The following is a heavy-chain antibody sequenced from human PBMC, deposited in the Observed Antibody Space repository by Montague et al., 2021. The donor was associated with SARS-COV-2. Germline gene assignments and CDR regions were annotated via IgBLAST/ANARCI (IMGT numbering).Heavy chain of an antibody. CDR2: IYYSGST. V-gene: IGHV4-59*08. Sequence: SETLSLTCTVSGGSISSYYWSWIRQPPGKGLEWIGYIYYSGSTNYNPSLKSRVTISVDTSKNQFSLMLSSVTAADTAVYYCARRGAYSSGWYSSAFDIWGQGTMVTVSS. J-gene: IGHJ3*02. D-gene: IGHD6-19*01. CDR3: ARRGAYSSGWYSSAFDI. CDR1: GGSISSYY.